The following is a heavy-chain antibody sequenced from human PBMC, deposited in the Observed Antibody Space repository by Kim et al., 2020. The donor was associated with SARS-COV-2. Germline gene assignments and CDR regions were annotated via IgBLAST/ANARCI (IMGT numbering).Heavy chain of an antibody. Sequence: SQTLSLTCAISGDRVSSNSAAWNWIRQSPSRGLEWLGRTYYRSQWYNDSAISVKSRITINPDTSKNEFSLQLNSVTPEDSAVYYCARDGDNTGRFDYWGQGTLVTVSS. D-gene: IGHD2-21*02. V-gene: IGHV6-1*01. CDR3: ARDGDNTGRFDY. CDR1: GDRVSSNSAA. J-gene: IGHJ4*02. CDR2: TYYRSQWYN.